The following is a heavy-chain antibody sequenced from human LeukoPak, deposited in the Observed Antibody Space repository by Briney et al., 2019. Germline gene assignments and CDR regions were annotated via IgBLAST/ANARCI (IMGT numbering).Heavy chain of an antibody. CDR2: ISWNSGSI. CDR3: AKGPPGGYFDWLLSYFQH. J-gene: IGHJ1*01. Sequence: GGSLRLSCAASGFTFNDYAMHWVRQAPGKGLEWVSGISWNSGSIGYADSVKGRFTISRDNAKNSLYLQMNSLRAEDTALYYCAKGPPGGYFDWLLSYFQHWGQGTLVTVSS. V-gene: IGHV3-9*01. D-gene: IGHD3-9*01. CDR1: GFTFNDYA.